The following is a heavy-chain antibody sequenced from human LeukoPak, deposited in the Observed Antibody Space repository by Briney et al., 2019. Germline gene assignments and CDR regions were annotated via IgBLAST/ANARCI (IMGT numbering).Heavy chain of an antibody. J-gene: IGHJ1*01. D-gene: IGHD6-6*01. Sequence: SETLSLTCTVSGGSLSSGGYYWSWIRQPPGKGLERIGYIYHSGSTYYNPSLKSRVTISVDRSKNQFSLKLSSVTAADTAVYYCARGDEYSSSPEYFQHWGQGTLVTVSS. CDR1: GGSLSSGGYY. CDR3: ARGDEYSSSPEYFQH. V-gene: IGHV4-30-2*01. CDR2: IYHSGST.